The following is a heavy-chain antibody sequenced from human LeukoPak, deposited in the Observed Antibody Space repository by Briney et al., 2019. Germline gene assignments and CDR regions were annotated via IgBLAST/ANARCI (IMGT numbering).Heavy chain of an antibody. CDR3: ARGPGGSSSSDFDY. V-gene: IGHV4-39*07. J-gene: IGHJ4*02. CDR2: IYYSGST. Sequence: SETLSLTCTVSGGSINNNNYYWGWTRQPPGKGLEWIGSIYYSGSTYYNPSLKSRVTISVDKSKNQFSLKLSSVTAADTAVYYCARGPGGSSSSDFDYWGQGTLVTVSS. CDR1: GGSINNNNYY. D-gene: IGHD6-6*01.